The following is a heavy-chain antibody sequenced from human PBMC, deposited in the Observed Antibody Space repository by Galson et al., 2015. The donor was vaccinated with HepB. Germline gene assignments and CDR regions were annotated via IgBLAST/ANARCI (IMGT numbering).Heavy chain of an antibody. D-gene: IGHD2-8*02. CDR1: GFTLRVYG. Sequence: SLRLSCAASGFTLRVYGMHWVRQAPGKGLEWVAVTWHDGIKTNYADSVKGRFTISRDNSKNTLYLQMNSLRAEDKAMYYCARNSILTGGTGPFDIWGQGTMVTVSS. J-gene: IGHJ3*02. V-gene: IGHV3-33*01. CDR2: TWHDGIKT. CDR3: ARNSILTGGTGPFDI.